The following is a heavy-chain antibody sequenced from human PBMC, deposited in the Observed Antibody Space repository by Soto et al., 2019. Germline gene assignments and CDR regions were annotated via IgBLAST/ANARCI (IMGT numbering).Heavy chain of an antibody. CDR3: AKNQGVELVPLATVDWFDP. Sequence: GALRLSCAASGFIFENFGMSWVRQAPGKGLEWISSISGSGFKKYYADSVKGRFTISRDNSKSTVYLELNNLSAEDTAVYHCAKNQGVELVPLATVDWFDPWGQGSVVTVSS. CDR2: ISGSGFKK. J-gene: IGHJ5*02. D-gene: IGHD1-26*01. V-gene: IGHV3-23*01. CDR1: GFIFENFG.